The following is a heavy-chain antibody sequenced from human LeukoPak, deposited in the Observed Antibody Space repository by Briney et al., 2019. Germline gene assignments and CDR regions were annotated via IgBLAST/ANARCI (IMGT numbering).Heavy chain of an antibody. Sequence: GGSLRLSCAASGLTFSSYEMNWVRQAPGKGLEWLSYIRSSGNTIYYADSVKGRFTISRDNAKNSLYLQMDSLRAEDTAVYYCARDGCSDGSCEDWGQGTLVTVSS. D-gene: IGHD2-15*01. CDR2: IRSSGNTI. CDR3: ARDGCSDGSCED. J-gene: IGHJ4*02. V-gene: IGHV3-48*03. CDR1: GLTFSSYE.